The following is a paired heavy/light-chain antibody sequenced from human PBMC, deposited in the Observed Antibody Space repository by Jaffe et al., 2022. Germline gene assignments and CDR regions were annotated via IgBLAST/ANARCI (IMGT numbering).Light chain of an antibody. V-gene: IGKV1-39*01. J-gene: IGKJ4*01. CDR3: QQSYSTPELT. CDR1: QSISSY. Sequence: DIQMTQSPSSLSASVGDRVTITCRASQSISSYLNWYQQKPGKAPKLLIYAASSLQSGVPSRFSGSGSGTDFTLTISSLQPEDFATYYCQQSYSTPELTFGGGTKVEIK. CDR2: AAS.
Heavy chain of an antibody. V-gene: IGHV1-46*01. CDR3: AREPGDYENPTSAYFDY. J-gene: IGHJ4*02. D-gene: IGHD4-17*01. CDR2: INPSGGST. Sequence: QVQLVQSGAEVKKPGASVKVSCKASGYTFTSYYMHWVRQAPGQGLEWMGIINPSGGSTSYAQKFQGRVTMTRDTSTSTVYMELSSLRSEDTAVYYCAREPGDYENPTSAYFDYWGQGTLVTVSS. CDR1: GYTFTSYY.